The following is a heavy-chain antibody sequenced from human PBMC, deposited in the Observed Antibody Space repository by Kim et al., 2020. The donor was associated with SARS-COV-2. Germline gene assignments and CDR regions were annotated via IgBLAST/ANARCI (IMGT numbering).Heavy chain of an antibody. Sequence: GGSLRLSCTTSGFTFTGYAMSWVRQAPGKGPEWVSNIDGSGGKKYYADSVKGRFTISRDNSKNSLYLQMNNLRADDTAVYYCTKGGGVWTWDDWGQGTV. CDR3: TKGGGVWTWDD. J-gene: IGHJ4*02. D-gene: IGHD2-8*01. V-gene: IGHV3-23*01. CDR1: GFTFTGYA. CDR2: IDGSGGKK.